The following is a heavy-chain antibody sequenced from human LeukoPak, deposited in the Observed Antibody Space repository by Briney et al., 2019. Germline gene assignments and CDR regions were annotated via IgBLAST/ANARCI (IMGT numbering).Heavy chain of an antibody. D-gene: IGHD6-19*01. CDR1: GRSISSSSYY. CDR2: IYTSGST. CDR3: ARTGYSSGWYENSWFDP. J-gene: IGHJ5*02. V-gene: IGHV4-39*07. Sequence: PSETLSLTCTVSGRSISSSSYYWGWIRQPAGKGLDWIGRIYTSGSTNYNPSLKSRVTMSVATSKTQFSLKLSSVTAADTAVYYCARTGYSSGWYENSWFDPWGQGTLVTVSS.